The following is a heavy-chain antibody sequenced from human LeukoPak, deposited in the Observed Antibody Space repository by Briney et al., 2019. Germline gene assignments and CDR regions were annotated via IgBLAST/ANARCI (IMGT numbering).Heavy chain of an antibody. CDR1: GGSFSGYY. Sequence: SETLSLTSAVYGGSFSGYYWSWIRQPPGKGLEWIGEINHSGSTNYNPSLKSRVTISVDTSKNQFSLELSSVTAADTAVYYCARGTRDGYRMRWYFDLWGRGTLVTVSS. V-gene: IGHV4-34*01. J-gene: IGHJ2*01. CDR3: ARGTRDGYRMRWYFDL. D-gene: IGHD5-24*01. CDR2: INHSGST.